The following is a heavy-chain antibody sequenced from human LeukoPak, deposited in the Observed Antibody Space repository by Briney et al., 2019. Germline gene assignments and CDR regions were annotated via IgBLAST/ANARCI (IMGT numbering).Heavy chain of an antibody. CDR3: AREAPRGLHYSYYYGMDV. CDR1: GYTFTSCY. V-gene: IGHV1-46*01. CDR2: INPSGGST. Sequence: GASVKGSCKASGYTFTSCYMHWVRQAPGQGLEWMGIINPSGGSTSYAQKFQGRVTMTRDTSTSTVYMELSSLRSEDTAVYYCAREAPRGLHYSYYYGMDVWGQGTTVTVSS. J-gene: IGHJ6*02.